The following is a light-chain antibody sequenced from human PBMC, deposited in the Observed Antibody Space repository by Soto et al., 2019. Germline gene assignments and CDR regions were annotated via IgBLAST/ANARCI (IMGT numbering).Light chain of an antibody. Sequence: DIQLTQSPSFLSASVGDRVTMTCRASQGISTYLAWYQQKPGKAPKLLIYAASSLQSGVPSRFSGSGSGTHFTLTISSLQPEDFATYYCQQTNSFPITFGQGTRLEIK. CDR1: QGISTY. CDR3: QQTNSFPIT. J-gene: IGKJ5*01. V-gene: IGKV1-9*01. CDR2: AAS.